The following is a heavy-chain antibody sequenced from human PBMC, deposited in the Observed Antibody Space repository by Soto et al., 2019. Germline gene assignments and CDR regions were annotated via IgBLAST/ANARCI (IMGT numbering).Heavy chain of an antibody. D-gene: IGHD6-13*01. V-gene: IGHV1-2*02. CDR1: GYTFTGYY. CDR2: INPNSGGT. J-gene: IGHJ6*02. Sequence: QVQLVQSGAEVKKPGASVKVSCKASGYTFTGYYMHWVRQAPGQGLEWMGWINPNSGGTNYAQKFQGRVTMTRDTSISTAYMELSRLRSDDTAVYYCARVYSSSWYHYYGMDVWGQGTTVTVSS. CDR3: ARVYSSSWYHYYGMDV.